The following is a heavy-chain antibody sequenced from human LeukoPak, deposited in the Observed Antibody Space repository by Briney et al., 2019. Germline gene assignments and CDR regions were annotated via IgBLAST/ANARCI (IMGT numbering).Heavy chain of an antibody. J-gene: IGHJ4*02. CDR1: GYTFTSYG. Sequence: ASVKVSCKASGYTFTSYGINWVRQATGQGLEWMGWMNPKSGDTGYSQKFQGRVFITRDTSINTAYMELSSLGSDDTAVYYCARVRDTAMHYYFDYWGQGTLVTVSS. CDR2: MNPKSGDT. CDR3: ARVRDTAMHYYFDY. D-gene: IGHD5-18*01. V-gene: IGHV1-8*03.